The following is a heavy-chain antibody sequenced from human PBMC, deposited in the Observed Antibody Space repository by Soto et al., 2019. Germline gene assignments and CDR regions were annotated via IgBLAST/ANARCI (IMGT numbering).Heavy chain of an antibody. Sequence: PGGSLRLSCAASGFTFADAWMSWARQAPGKGLEWVGRIKSNSDGGTTDYAAPVKGRFTISRDDSKNTMYLQMNSLKTEDTAVYYCNTYTSSRKYDYWGQGTLVTVSS. J-gene: IGHJ4*02. CDR2: IKSNSDGGTT. D-gene: IGHD6-13*01. CDR1: GFTFADAW. CDR3: NTYTSSRKYDY. V-gene: IGHV3-15*01.